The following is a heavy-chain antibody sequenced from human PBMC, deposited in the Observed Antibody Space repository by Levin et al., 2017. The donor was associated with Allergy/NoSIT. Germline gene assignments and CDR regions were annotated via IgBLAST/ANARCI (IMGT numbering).Heavy chain of an antibody. CDR3: ARMKGELEWDYGMDV. CDR1: GFSLSTSGMR. CDR2: IDWDDDK. V-gene: IGHV2-70*04. J-gene: IGHJ6*02. Sequence: VSGPTLVKPTQTLTLTCTFSGFSLSTSGMRVSWIRQPPGKALEWLARIDWDDDKFYSTSLKTRLTISKDTSKNQVVLTMTNMDPVDTATYYCARMKGELEWDYGMDVWGQGTTVTVSS. D-gene: IGHD1-26*01.